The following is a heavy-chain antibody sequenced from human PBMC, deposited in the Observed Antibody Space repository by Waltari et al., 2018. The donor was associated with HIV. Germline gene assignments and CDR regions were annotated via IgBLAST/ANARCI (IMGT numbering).Heavy chain of an antibody. CDR2: ISSHSNYI. J-gene: IGHJ3*02. CDR3: ARASKMTTVTNDAFDI. V-gene: IGHV3-21*01. D-gene: IGHD4-17*01. CDR1: GFPFSFYT. Sequence: LVESGGGLVKHGGSLRLSCSASGFPFSFYTLNWVRQAPGKGLEWVSSISSHSNYIYYADSVKGRFTISRDSARNSLYLQMNSLRAEDTAVYYCARASKMTTVTNDAFDIWGQGTMVTVSS.